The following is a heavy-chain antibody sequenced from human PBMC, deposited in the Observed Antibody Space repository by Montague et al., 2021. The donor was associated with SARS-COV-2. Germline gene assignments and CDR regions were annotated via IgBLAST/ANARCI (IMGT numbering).Heavy chain of an antibody. CDR3: GRGVVAATPVVDY. CDR2: IYASGGT. CDR1: GDSISSFY. V-gene: IGHV4-4*07. D-gene: IGHD2-15*01. Sequence: SETRPLTCTVSGDSISSFYWNWIRQPAGKGLEWIGRIYASGGTNYNPSLKSRVTMSVDTSKNQFSLKLNSVTAADTAVYYCGRGVVAATPVVDYWGRGTLVTVSS. J-gene: IGHJ4*02.